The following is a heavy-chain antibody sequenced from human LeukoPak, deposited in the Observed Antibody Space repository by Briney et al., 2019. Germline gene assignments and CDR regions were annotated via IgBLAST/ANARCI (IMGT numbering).Heavy chain of an antibody. CDR3: ASTASIHDYFDY. CDR2: ISGSGSSI. J-gene: IGHJ4*02. V-gene: IGHV3-11*04. D-gene: IGHD2/OR15-2a*01. CDR1: GFTLTDYY. Sequence: GSLRLSCAASGFTLTDYYMSWIRQAPGKGLEWVSYISGSGSSIYYVDSVKGRFTISRDNAKNSLYLQMNSLRAEDTAVYYCASTASIHDYFDYWGQGTLVTVSS.